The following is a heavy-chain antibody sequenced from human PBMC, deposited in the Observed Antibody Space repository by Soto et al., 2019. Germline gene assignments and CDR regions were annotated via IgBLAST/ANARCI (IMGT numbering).Heavy chain of an antibody. CDR1: GYTLTELS. Sequence: PSVKVSCKVSGYTLTELSMHWVRQAPGKGLEWVGGFDPEDGETIYAQKFQGRVTMTEDTSTDTAYMELSSLRSEDTAVYYWATEGARGYASGGQEPLFTVPP. CDR3: ATEGARGYAS. CDR2: FDPEDGET. D-gene: IGHD3-16*01. J-gene: IGHJ4*02. V-gene: IGHV1-24*01.